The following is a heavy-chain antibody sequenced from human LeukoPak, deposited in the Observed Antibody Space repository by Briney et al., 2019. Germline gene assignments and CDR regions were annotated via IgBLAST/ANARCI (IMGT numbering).Heavy chain of an antibody. Sequence: PSETLSLTCTVSGGSISSYYWSWIRQPPGKGLEWIGYIYYSGSTNYNPSLKSRVTISVDTSKNQFSLKLSSVTAADTAVYYCARDWGLFCSSTSCQKRGGFDPWGQGTLVTVSS. CDR1: GGSISSYY. CDR3: ARDWGLFCSSTSCQKRGGFDP. D-gene: IGHD2-2*01. J-gene: IGHJ5*02. V-gene: IGHV4-59*01. CDR2: IYYSGST.